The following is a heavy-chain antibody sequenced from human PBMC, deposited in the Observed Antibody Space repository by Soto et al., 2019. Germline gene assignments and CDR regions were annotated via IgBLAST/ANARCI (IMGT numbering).Heavy chain of an antibody. CDR2: INHSGST. Sequence: PSETLSLTCAVYGGSFSGYYWSWIRQPPGKGLEWIGEINHSGSTNYNPSLKSRVTISVDTSKNQFSLRLSSVTAADTAVYYCARGGYDFWSGYYRVGAFDIWGQGTMVTVSS. CDR1: GGSFSGYY. D-gene: IGHD3-3*01. J-gene: IGHJ3*02. V-gene: IGHV4-34*01. CDR3: ARGGYDFWSGYYRVGAFDI.